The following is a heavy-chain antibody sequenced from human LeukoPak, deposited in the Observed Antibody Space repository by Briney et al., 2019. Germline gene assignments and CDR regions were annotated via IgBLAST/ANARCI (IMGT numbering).Heavy chain of an antibody. CDR1: GGSISSSSYY. Sequence: SETLSLTCTVSGGSISSSSYYWGWIRQPPGKGLEWIGSIYYSGSTYYNPSLKSRVTISVDTSKNQFSLKLSSVTAADTAVYYCARRGLRYFDWLLFDYWGQGTLVTVSS. CDR3: ARRGLRYFDWLLFDY. J-gene: IGHJ4*02. D-gene: IGHD3-9*01. CDR2: IYYSGST. V-gene: IGHV4-39*01.